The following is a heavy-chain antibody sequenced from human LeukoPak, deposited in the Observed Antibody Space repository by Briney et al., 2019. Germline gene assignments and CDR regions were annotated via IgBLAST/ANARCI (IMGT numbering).Heavy chain of an antibody. CDR3: ARSEHSSSSFDY. Sequence: GGSLRLSCAASGLTLSSYSMNWVRQAPGKRLEWVSYISSSSTHIYYADSVKGRFTISRDNARNSLYLQMNSLRAEDTAIYYRARSEHSSSSFDYWGQGTLVTVSS. J-gene: IGHJ4*02. V-gene: IGHV3-21*01. CDR2: ISSSSTHI. D-gene: IGHD6-6*01. CDR1: GLTLSSYS.